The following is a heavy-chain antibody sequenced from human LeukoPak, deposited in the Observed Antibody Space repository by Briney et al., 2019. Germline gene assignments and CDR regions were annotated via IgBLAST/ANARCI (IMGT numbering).Heavy chain of an antibody. CDR1: GYSFTRYW. CDR2: IYPGDSDT. D-gene: IGHD4-17*01. Sequence: GESLKISCKGSGYSFTRYWIGWVRQMPGKGLEWMGIIYPGDSDTRYSPSFQGQVTISADKSISTAYLQWSSLKASDTAMYYCARHGPLRPTYYYYGMDVWGQGTTVTVSS. J-gene: IGHJ6*02. CDR3: ARHGPLRPTYYYYGMDV. V-gene: IGHV5-51*01.